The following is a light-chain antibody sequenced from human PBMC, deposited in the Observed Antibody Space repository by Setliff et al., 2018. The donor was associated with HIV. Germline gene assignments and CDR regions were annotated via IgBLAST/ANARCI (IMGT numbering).Light chain of an antibody. J-gene: IGLJ3*02. CDR2: RND. Sequence: QSVLTQPISASGTPGQRVTIFWSGSNSNIGSNYVCWYQHLPGTAPRLLMYRNDQRPSGVPDRFSGSKSGTSASLAISGLRSEDEADYYCGAWDDRLSAGVFGGGTK. CDR3: GAWDDRLSAGV. V-gene: IGLV1-47*01. CDR1: NSNIGSNY.